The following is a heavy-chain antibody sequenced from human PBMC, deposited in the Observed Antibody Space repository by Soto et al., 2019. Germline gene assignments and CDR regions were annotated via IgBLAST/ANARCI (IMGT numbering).Heavy chain of an antibody. V-gene: IGHV3-53*01. CDR2: LYTDDTT. D-gene: IGHD6-19*01. CDR3: ARVGAVAAVDY. Sequence: EVQLVESGGGLIQPGGSLRLSCAASGFIVSSKYMRWVRQAPGKGLEWVSILYTDDTTYYADSVKGRFTISRDNSKNTLYLQMNSLRAEDTAVYYCARVGAVAAVDYWGQGTLVTVSS. J-gene: IGHJ4*02. CDR1: GFIVSSKY.